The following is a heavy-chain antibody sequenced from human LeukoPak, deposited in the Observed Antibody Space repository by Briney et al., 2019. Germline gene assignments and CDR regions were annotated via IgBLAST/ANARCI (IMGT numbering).Heavy chain of an antibody. J-gene: IGHJ4*02. V-gene: IGHV3-7*01. Sequence: PGGSLRLSCAVSGFTFSSYWMSWVRQAPGKGLEWVAYIKQDGSEKHYVDSVKGRFSISRDNAQDSLYLQMNSLRAEDTAVYYCARGLNYYGISGYLPTGYWGQGTLVTVSS. CDR2: IKQDGSEK. D-gene: IGHD3-22*01. CDR3: ARGLNYYGISGYLPTGY. CDR1: GFTFSSYW.